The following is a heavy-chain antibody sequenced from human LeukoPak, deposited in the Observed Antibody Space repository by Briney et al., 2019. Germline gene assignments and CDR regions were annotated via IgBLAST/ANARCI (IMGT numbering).Heavy chain of an antibody. J-gene: IGHJ4*02. Sequence: GRSLRLSCAASGFTFSSYGMHWVRQAPGKGLEWVAVISYDGSNKYYADSVKGRFTISRDNSKNTLYLQMNSLRAEDTAVYYCASAAIAAAGMIDYWGQGTLVTVSS. CDR1: GFTFSSYG. CDR2: ISYDGSNK. CDR3: ASAAIAAAGMIDY. V-gene: IGHV3-30*03. D-gene: IGHD6-13*01.